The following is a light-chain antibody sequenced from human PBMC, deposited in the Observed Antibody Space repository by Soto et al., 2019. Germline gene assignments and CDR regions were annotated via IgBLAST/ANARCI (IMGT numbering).Light chain of an antibody. CDR2: ASS. J-gene: IGKJ5*01. CDR1: QNIKNY. V-gene: IGKV1-39*01. Sequence: DIQMTQSPSSLSASVGDRVTITCRASQNIKNYLDWYQQKPGKAPKLLIYASSSLQSGVPSRFSGSGSGADFTLTISSLQSEDFATYYCQQSYSTPITFGQGTRLEIK. CDR3: QQSYSTPIT.